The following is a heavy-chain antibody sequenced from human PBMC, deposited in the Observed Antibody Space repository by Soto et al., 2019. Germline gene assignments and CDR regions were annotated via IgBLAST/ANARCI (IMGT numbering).Heavy chain of an antibody. Sequence: QVQLQESGPGLVKPSGTLSLTCTVSGGSISSTNWWSWVRQPPGKGLEWIGENHHTGGTNYNPSLKGRVTISIDKSKNQFSLKVNSVTAADTAVYYCARDPYRGSYGDYWGQGTLVTVSS. D-gene: IGHD1-26*01. CDR1: GGSISSTNW. V-gene: IGHV4-4*02. CDR2: NHHTGGT. J-gene: IGHJ4*02. CDR3: ARDPYRGSYGDY.